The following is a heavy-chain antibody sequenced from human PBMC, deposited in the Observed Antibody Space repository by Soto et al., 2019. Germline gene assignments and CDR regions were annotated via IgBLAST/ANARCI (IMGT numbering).Heavy chain of an antibody. CDR1: GFSVKRYW. Sequence: PGGSLRLSCGASGFSVKRYWMHWVRQAPGKGLVWLSRFGGDENYTDYADSVRGRFTIFRDTAKNTIYLQMSSLRAEDTAVYYCGKGKELGVVRYGLDAWGQGTTVTVSS. CDR2: FGGDENYT. V-gene: IGHV3-74*01. D-gene: IGHD3-3*01. CDR3: GKGKELGVVRYGLDA. J-gene: IGHJ6*02.